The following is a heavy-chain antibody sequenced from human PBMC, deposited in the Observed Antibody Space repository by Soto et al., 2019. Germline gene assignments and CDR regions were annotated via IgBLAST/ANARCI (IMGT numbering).Heavy chain of an antibody. CDR2: IKTDGSFT. CDR3: VRDNNWSLDY. D-gene: IGHD1-1*01. V-gene: IGHV3-74*01. J-gene: IGHJ4*02. CDR1: GFTVSKHC. Sequence: XESLSLTCAASGFTVSKHCRHWVRQAPGKGLVWVSHIKTDGSFTRDADSLKGRFTISRDNARNTLYLQMNGLRAEDTAIYYCVRDNNWSLDYWGQGTLVTVSS.